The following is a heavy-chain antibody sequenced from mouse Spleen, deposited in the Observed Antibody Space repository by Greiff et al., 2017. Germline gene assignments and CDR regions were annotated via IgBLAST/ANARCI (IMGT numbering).Heavy chain of an antibody. CDR3: ARRARVESYAMDY. V-gene: IGHV8-12*01. CDR2: IYWDDDK. J-gene: IGHJ4*01. CDR1: GFSLSTSGMG. Sequence: QVTLKVSGPGILQPSQTLSLTCSFSGFSLSTSGMGVSWIRQPPGKGLEWLAHIYWDDDKRYNPSLKSRLTISKDTSRNQVFLKITSVDTADTATYYCARRARVESYAMDYWGQGTSVTVSS. D-gene: IGHD1-1*01.